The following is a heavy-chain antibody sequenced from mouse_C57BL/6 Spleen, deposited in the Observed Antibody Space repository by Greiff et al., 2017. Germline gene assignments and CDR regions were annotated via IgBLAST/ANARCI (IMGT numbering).Heavy chain of an antibody. J-gene: IGHJ4*01. CDR1: GFSLTSYG. CDR2: IWSGGST. Sequence: QVQLKESGPGLVQPSQSLSITCTVSGFSLTSYGVHWVRQSPGKGLEWLGVIWSGGSTDYNAAFISRLSISKDISKIQVFFKMNSLQTDDTAIYYCARTIYDGYYAMDYWGQGTSVTVSS. V-gene: IGHV2-2*01. CDR3: ARTIYDGYYAMDY. D-gene: IGHD2-3*01.